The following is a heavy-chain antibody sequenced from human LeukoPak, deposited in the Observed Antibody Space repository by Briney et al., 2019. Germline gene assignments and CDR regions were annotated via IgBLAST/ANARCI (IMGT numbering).Heavy chain of an antibody. V-gene: IGHV4-39*07. CDR3: ARGRTAQPGYNWFDP. D-gene: IGHD1-14*01. Sequence: SETLSLTCTVSGASIRSSSYYWDWLRQPPGKGLEWIGEINHSGSTNYNPSLKSRVTISVDTSKNQFSLKLSSVTAADTAVYYCARGRTAQPGYNWFDPWGQGTLVTVSS. CDR2: INHSGST. CDR1: GASIRSSSYY. J-gene: IGHJ5*02.